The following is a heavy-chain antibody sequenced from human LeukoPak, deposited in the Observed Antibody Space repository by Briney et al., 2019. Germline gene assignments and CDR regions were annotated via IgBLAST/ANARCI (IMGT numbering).Heavy chain of an antibody. Sequence: PGGSLRPSCAASGFTFSTYSMNWVRQAPGKGLEWVSSIGGSSTSIYYADSVRGRFTISRDNARNSLYLQMNSLRAEDTAVYYCAREQLEVFDYWGQGTLITVSS. CDR2: IGGSSTSI. CDR3: AREQLEVFDY. D-gene: IGHD6-6*01. V-gene: IGHV3-21*01. CDR1: GFTFSTYS. J-gene: IGHJ4*02.